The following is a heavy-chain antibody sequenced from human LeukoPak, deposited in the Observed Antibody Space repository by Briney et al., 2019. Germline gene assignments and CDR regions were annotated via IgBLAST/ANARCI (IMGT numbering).Heavy chain of an antibody. V-gene: IGHV4-39*01. D-gene: IGHD1-26*01. CDR2: IFYSGTT. Sequence: PSETLSLTCTVSGGSISSSSYYWGWIRPPPGMGLEWVGNIFYSGTTYYNPSLKSRVTISVDTSKNQFSLKMRSVTAADTAVYYCARVLRGGTYYFDYWGQGTLVTVSS. J-gene: IGHJ4*02. CDR3: ARVLRGGTYYFDY. CDR1: GGSISSSSYY.